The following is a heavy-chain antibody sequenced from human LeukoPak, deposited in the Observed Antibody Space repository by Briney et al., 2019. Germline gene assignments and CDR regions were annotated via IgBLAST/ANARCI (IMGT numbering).Heavy chain of an antibody. J-gene: IGHJ3*02. D-gene: IGHD3-16*02. Sequence: TSVKVSCKASGFTFTSSATQWVRQARGQRLEWIGWIVVGSGNTNYAQKFQERVTITRDMSTSTAYMELSSLRSEDTAVYYCAAGVRLSAFDIWGQGTMVTVSS. CDR3: AAGVRLSAFDI. CDR1: GFTFTSSA. V-gene: IGHV1-58*02. CDR2: IVVGSGNT.